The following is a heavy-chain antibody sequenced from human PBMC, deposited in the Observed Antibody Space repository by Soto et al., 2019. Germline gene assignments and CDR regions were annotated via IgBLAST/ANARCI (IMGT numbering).Heavy chain of an antibody. CDR3: VRVAYGDLGG. D-gene: IGHD4-17*01. J-gene: IGHJ4*02. CDR1: GFTFSSYW. V-gene: IGHV3-74*01. CDR2: IKSDGSDT. Sequence: EVQLVESGGGLVQPGGSLRLSCAASGFTFSSYWMHWVRQAPGKGLVWVSRIKSDGSDTSYADSVKGRFTISRDNAKNTLYLQMSSLRAEDTAVYYCVRVAYGDLGGWGQGTLVTVFS.